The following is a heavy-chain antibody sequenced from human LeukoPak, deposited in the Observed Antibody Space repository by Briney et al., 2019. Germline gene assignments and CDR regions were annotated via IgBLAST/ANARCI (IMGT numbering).Heavy chain of an antibody. V-gene: IGHV3-21*01. J-gene: IGHJ4*02. CDR2: FGTRSTSI. Sequence: PGGSLRLSCAASGFTFSSYAMNWVRQAPGKGLEWVSSFGTRSTSIYYARSVTGRFIISRDNAKNPLYLQMNSLRAEDTAVYYCAREGPRGNSQFDYWGQGTLVTVSS. D-gene: IGHD2/OR15-2a*01. CDR1: GFTFSSYA. CDR3: AREGPRGNSQFDY.